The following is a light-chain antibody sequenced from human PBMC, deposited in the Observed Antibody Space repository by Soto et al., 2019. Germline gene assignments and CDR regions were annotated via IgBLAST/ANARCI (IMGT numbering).Light chain of an antibody. V-gene: IGKV1-6*01. CDR2: AAS. Sequence: AIQMTQSPSSLSASVGDRVTITCRASQGIRNDLGWYQQKPGKAPKLLIYAASSLQSGVPSRFSGSGSGTDFTLTISSLQPEDFATYYCLQDYNYRSLTFGGGTKVEIK. CDR3: LQDYNYRSLT. J-gene: IGKJ4*01. CDR1: QGIRND.